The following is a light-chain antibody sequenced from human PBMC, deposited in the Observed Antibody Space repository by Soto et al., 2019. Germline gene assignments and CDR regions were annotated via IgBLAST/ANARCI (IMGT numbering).Light chain of an antibody. V-gene: IGLV3-21*04. CDR1: NIGSKS. CDR3: QLWDGGSGHRV. J-gene: IGLJ2*01. Sequence: SYVLTQPPSVSVAPGKAARITCGGNNIGSKSVHWYQQKPGQAPLLVIYYDRDRPSGIPERFSGSNSGNTATLTTSKVEAGDEADYYCQLWDGGSGHRVFGGGTKVTVL. CDR2: YDR.